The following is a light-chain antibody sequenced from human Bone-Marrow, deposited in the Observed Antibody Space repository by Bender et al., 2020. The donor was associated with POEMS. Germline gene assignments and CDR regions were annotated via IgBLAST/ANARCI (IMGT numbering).Light chain of an antibody. Sequence: QSALTQPASVSGSPGQSITISCTGTSSDVGSYNLVSWYQQHPGKAPKLMIYEGSKRPSGVSNRFSGSKSGNTASLTISGLQAEDEAHYYCSSYTSGSTVFGGGTKLTVL. V-gene: IGLV2-14*02. CDR2: EGS. J-gene: IGLJ3*02. CDR3: SSYTSGSTV. CDR1: SSDVGSYNL.